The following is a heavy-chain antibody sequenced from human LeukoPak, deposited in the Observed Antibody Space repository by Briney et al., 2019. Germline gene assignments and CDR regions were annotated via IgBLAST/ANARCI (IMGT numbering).Heavy chain of an antibody. CDR2: ISGSGGST. CDR1: GFTFSSYA. V-gene: IGHV3-23*01. CDR3: AKDTTMIVVVIPDY. D-gene: IGHD3-22*01. Sequence: SGGSLRLSCAASGFTFSSYAMSWDRQAPGKGLEWVSAISGSGGSTYYADSVKGRFTISRDNSKNTLYLQMNSLRAEDTAVYYCAKDTTMIVVVIPDYWGQGTLVTVSS. J-gene: IGHJ4*02.